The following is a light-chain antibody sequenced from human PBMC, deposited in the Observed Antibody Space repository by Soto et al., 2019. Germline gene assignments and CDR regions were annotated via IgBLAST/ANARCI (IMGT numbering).Light chain of an antibody. Sequence: EIVMTQSPATLSVSPGERATLSSRASQSVSSNLAWYQQKPGQAPRVLIYGASTRATGIPARFSGSGSAREFTLTISSLQSEDFAVYYCQHSDNWPRTFGQGTKVEI. J-gene: IGKJ1*01. V-gene: IGKV3-15*01. CDR1: QSVSSN. CDR3: QHSDNWPRT. CDR2: GAS.